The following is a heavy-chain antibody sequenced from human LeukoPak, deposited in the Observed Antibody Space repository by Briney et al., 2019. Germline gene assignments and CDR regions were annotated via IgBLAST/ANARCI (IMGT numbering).Heavy chain of an antibody. V-gene: IGHV4-34*01. D-gene: IGHD5-18*01. CDR2: INQSGST. J-gene: IGHJ6*03. CDR3: ARPGYTYGYMGEKYYYYYMDV. CDR1: GFTFNTYS. Sequence: GSLRLSCAASGFTFNTYSMNWVRQPPGKGLEWIGEINQSGSTNYNPSLESRVTISVDTSRNQFSLKLSAVTAADTAVYYCARPGYTYGYMGEKYYYYYMDVWGKGATVTVSS.